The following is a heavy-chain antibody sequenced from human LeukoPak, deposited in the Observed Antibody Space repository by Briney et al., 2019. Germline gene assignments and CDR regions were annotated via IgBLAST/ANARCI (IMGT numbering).Heavy chain of an antibody. Sequence: GGSPRLSCAASGFTFSSYAMHWVRQAPGKGLEYVSAISSNGGSTYYANSVKGRFTISRDNSKNTLYLQMGSLRAEDMAVYYCARGVYGSGSYYDYWGQGTLVTVSS. D-gene: IGHD3-10*01. V-gene: IGHV3-64*01. J-gene: IGHJ4*02. CDR3: ARGVYGSGSYYDY. CDR2: ISSNGGST. CDR1: GFTFSSYA.